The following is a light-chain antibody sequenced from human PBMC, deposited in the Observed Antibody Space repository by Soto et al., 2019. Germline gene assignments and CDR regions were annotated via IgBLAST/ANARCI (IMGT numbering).Light chain of an antibody. Sequence: QSVLTQPASVSGSPGQSITISCTGTSSDVGSYNLVSWYQQHPGKAPKLMIYEGSKRPSGVSNRFSGSKSGNTASLTISGLHAEDEADYYCCSYAGSSRVFGGGTKVTVL. V-gene: IGLV2-23*01. CDR3: CSYAGSSRV. CDR2: EGS. CDR1: SSDVGSYNL. J-gene: IGLJ3*02.